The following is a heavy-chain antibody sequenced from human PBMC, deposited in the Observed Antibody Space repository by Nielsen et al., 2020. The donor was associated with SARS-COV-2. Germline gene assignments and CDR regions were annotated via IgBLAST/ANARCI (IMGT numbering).Heavy chain of an antibody. D-gene: IGHD1-14*01. CDR2: LYPGGSDT. CDR1: GYTFNTFW. J-gene: IGHJ6*02. V-gene: IGHV5-51*01. CDR3: AREGRVDSGPERHGMDV. Sequence: AESLKISCKTSGYTFNTFWIGWVRQMPGKGLEWMWNLYPGGSDTTYSPSIQGQVTTSADESLSTPYLQLRSLKASDTAMYYCAREGRVDSGPERHGMDVWGRETTVTVSS.